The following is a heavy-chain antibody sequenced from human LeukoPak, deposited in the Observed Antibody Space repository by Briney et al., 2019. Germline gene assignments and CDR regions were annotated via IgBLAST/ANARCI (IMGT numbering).Heavy chain of an antibody. D-gene: IGHD1-26*01. V-gene: IGHV3-66*02. Sequence: GGSLRLSCAASGFTFSDYALPRVPQAPGKGLELVVVVYGGGSTYYAGSVKGRFTISRDNSKNTPYLQMDSLRADDTAVYYGAMKGSYEAFDYWGQGTLVTVSS. CDR3: AMKGSYEAFDY. J-gene: IGHJ4*02. CDR2: VYGGGST. CDR1: GFTFSDYA.